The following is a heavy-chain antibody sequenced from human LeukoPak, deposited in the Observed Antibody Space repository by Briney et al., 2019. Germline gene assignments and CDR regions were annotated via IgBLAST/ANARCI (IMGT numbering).Heavy chain of an antibody. J-gene: IGHJ4*02. CDR1: GFTFSTYS. CDR2: ISFSSRYI. Sequence: GGSLRLSCAGSGFTFSTYSMNWVRQAPGKGLEWVSSISFSSRYIYYTDSVKGRFTISRDNSKNSLYLQMSSLRAEDTAVYYCARDNTGDFDSWGQGTLVTVSS. CDR3: ARDNTGDFDS. D-gene: IGHD2/OR15-2a*01. V-gene: IGHV3-21*03.